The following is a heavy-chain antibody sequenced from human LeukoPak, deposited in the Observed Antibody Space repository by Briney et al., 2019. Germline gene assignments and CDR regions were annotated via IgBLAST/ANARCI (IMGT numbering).Heavy chain of an antibody. CDR3: ARGHRYYDILTGYSQSTWGFDY. D-gene: IGHD3-9*01. J-gene: IGHJ4*02. Sequence: SETLSLTCTVSGGSISSYYWSWIRQPPGKGLEWLGYIYYSGSTNYNPSLKSRVTISVDTSKNQFSLKLSSVTAADTAVYYCARGHRYYDILTGYSQSTWGFDYWGQGTLVTVSS. CDR1: GGSISSYY. CDR2: IYYSGST. V-gene: IGHV4-59*12.